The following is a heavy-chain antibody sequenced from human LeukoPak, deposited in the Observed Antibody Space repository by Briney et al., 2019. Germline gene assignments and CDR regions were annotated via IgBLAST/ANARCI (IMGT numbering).Heavy chain of an antibody. V-gene: IGHV3-49*04. CDR2: IRSKAYGGTT. Sequence: GGSLRLSCTASGFTFGDYAMSWVRQAPGKGLEWVGFIRSKAYGGTTEYAASVKGRFTISRDDSKSIAYLQMNSLKTEDTAVYYCTRGEVRGRVVDYWGQGTLVTVSS. CDR1: GFTFGDYA. CDR3: TRGEVRGRVVDY. J-gene: IGHJ4*02. D-gene: IGHD3-10*01.